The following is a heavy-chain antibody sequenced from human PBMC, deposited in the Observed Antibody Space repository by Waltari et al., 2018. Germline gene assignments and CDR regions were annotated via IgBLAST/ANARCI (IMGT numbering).Heavy chain of an antibody. CDR2: ISSTSSYM. CDR3: ARMWEPHLFDY. V-gene: IGHV3-21*01. J-gene: IGHJ4*02. CDR1: GFTFSSYS. Sequence: EVQLVESGGGLVKPGGSLRLSCAASGFTFSSYSMNWVRQAPGKGMEWVSSISSTSSYMEVADSVKGRFTISRDNAKNSLYLQINSLRAEDTAVYYCARMWEPHLFDYWGQGTLVTVSS. D-gene: IGHD1-26*01.